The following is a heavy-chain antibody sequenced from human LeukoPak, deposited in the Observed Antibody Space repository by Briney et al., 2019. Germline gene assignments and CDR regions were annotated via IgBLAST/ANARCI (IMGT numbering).Heavy chain of an antibody. J-gene: IGHJ3*02. CDR1: GFTFSNAW. Sequence: PGGSLRLSCAASGFTFSNAWMDWVRQAPGKGLEWVGRIKSKIDGGTRDYAAPVKGRFAISRDDSKNTLYLQMNSLKTEDTAVYFCTTDSSSWYNAFDTWGQGTMVTVSS. CDR2: IKSKIDGGTR. V-gene: IGHV3-15*07. D-gene: IGHD6-13*01. CDR3: TTDSSSWYNAFDT.